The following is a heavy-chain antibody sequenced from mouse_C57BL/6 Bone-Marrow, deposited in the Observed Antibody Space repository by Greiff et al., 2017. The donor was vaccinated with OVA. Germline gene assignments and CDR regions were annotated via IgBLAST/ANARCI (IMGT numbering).Heavy chain of an antibody. CDR3: ARSTYDGYYVAWFAY. V-gene: IGHV1-81*01. CDR1: GYTFTSYG. D-gene: IGHD2-3*01. J-gene: IGHJ3*01. Sequence: QVQLQQSGAELARPGASVKLSCKASGYTFTSYGISWVKQRPGQGLEWIGEIYPRSGNTYYNEKFKGKATLTADKSSSTAYMELRSLTSEDSAVYFCARSTYDGYYVAWFAYWGQGTLVTVSA. CDR2: IYPRSGNT.